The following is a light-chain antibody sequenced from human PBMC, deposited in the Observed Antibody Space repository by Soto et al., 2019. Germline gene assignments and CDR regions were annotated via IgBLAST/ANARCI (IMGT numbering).Light chain of an antibody. CDR1: SSNVGNNF. V-gene: IGLV1-47*01. CDR2: TND. J-gene: IGLJ3*02. Sequence: QSVLTQPPSASATPGQRVIISCSGSSSNVGNNFVHWYQQFPGTDPNLLIYTNDQRPSGVPDRFSGSKSGTSASLAISGLRSEDEADYYCAAWDDSLSAWVFGGGTQLTVL. CDR3: AAWDDSLSAWV.